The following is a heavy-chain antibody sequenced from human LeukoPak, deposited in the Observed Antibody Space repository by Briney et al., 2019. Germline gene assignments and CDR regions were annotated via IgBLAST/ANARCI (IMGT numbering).Heavy chain of an antibody. V-gene: IGHV1-2*02. D-gene: IGHD3-9*01. CDR1: GYTFTNYA. Sequence: VASVKVSCKASGYTFTNYAMNWVRQAPGQGLEWMGWISAYNGNTNYAQKLQDRVTMTRDTSISTAYMELSRLRFDDTAVYYCARSPDILTGENFAYWGQGTLVTVSS. CDR2: ISAYNGNT. CDR3: ARSPDILTGENFAY. J-gene: IGHJ4*02.